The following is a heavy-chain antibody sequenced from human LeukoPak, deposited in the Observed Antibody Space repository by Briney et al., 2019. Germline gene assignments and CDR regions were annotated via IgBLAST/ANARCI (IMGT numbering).Heavy chain of an antibody. V-gene: IGHV3-21*01. CDR1: GFTFSSYS. CDR3: SRASAVAGTRHY. Sequence: GGSLRLSCAASGFTFSSYSMNWVRQAPGKGLEWVSSISSSSSYRYYADSVKGRFTISRDNAKNSLYLQMNSLRAEDTAVYYCSRASAVAGTRHYWGQGTLVTVSS. J-gene: IGHJ4*02. D-gene: IGHD6-19*01. CDR2: ISSSSSYR.